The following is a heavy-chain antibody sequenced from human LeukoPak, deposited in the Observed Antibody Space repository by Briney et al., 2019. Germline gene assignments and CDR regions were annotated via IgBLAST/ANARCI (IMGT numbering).Heavy chain of an antibody. D-gene: IGHD2-2*01. CDR3: ARAPRGNSGYCSSTSCTDHRYNWFDP. CDR1: GYTFTSYA. J-gene: IGHJ5*02. Sequence: ASVKVSCKASGYTFTSYAMHWVRQAPGQRLEWMGWINAGNGNTKYSQNFQGRVTITRDTSASTAYMEVSSLRSEDTAVYYCARAPRGNSGYCSSTSCTDHRYNWFDPWGQGTLVTVSS. V-gene: IGHV1-3*01. CDR2: INAGNGNT.